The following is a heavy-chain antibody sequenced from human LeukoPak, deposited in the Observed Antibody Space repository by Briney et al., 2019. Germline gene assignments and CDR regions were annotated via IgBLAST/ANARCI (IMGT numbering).Heavy chain of an antibody. CDR3: TRGGVGGFIASYYYYYYYMDV. CDR2: IKQDGSEK. V-gene: IGHV3-7*01. Sequence: PGGSLRLSCAASGFTFSTYRMSWVRQAPGKGLEWVANIKQDGSEKHYVDSVKGRFTISRDNAKNSLYLQMSSRRAEDTAVYYSTRGGVGGFIASYYYYYYYMDVWGKGTTVTISS. D-gene: IGHD3-16*02. J-gene: IGHJ6*03. CDR1: GFTFSTYR.